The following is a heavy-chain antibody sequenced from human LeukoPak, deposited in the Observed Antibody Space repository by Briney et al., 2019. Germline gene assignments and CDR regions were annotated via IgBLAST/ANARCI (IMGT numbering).Heavy chain of an antibody. V-gene: IGHV3-7*01. D-gene: IGHD3-22*01. J-gene: IGHJ3*02. CDR2: IKQDGSEK. Sequence: PGGSLRLSCAASGITFSSYWMSWVRQAPGKGLEWVANIKQDGSEKYYVDSVKGRFTISRDNAKNSLYLQMNSLRAEDTAVYYCARDRRFVNWDSSGEKAFDIWGQGTMVTVSS. CDR1: GITFSSYW. CDR3: ARDRRFVNWDSSGEKAFDI.